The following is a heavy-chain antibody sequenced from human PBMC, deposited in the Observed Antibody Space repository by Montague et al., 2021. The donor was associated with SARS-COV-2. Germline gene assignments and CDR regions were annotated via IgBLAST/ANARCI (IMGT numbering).Heavy chain of an antibody. V-gene: IGHV4-34*01. CDR1: GGSFSDHY. D-gene: IGHD3-22*01. CDR3: ARGRIEASMIVVVLTGASYDMDV. CDR2: INNSGST. Sequence: SETLSLTCAVYGGSFSDHYWSWIRQPPGKGLEWIGEINNSGSTNYNPSLKSRVTISVDTSKNQFSLKLHSVTAADTAVYYCARGRIEASMIVVVLTGASYDMDVWGKGTTVTVSS. J-gene: IGHJ6*03.